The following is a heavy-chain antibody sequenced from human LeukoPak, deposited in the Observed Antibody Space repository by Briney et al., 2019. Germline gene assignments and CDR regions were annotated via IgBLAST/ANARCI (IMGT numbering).Heavy chain of an antibody. V-gene: IGHV1-18*01. Sequence: ASVKVSCKASGYTFTSYGISWVRQAPGQGLEWMGWISAYNGNTNYAQKLQGRVTMTTDTSTSTAYMELRSLRSDDTAVYYCARTGYSSSWSPYYYYGMDVWGQGTTVTVSS. J-gene: IGHJ6*02. D-gene: IGHD6-13*01. CDR1: GYTFTSYG. CDR2: ISAYNGNT. CDR3: ARTGYSSSWSPYYYYGMDV.